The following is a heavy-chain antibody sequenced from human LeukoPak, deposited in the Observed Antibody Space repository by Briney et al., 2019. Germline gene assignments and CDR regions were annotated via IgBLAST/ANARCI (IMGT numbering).Heavy chain of an antibody. V-gene: IGHV3-23*01. CDR1: GLTFSSDA. CDR3: VGEGQTGTLAY. D-gene: IGHD1-7*01. Sequence: GGSLRLSCAASGLTFSSDAMSWVRQAPGKGLEWVSTISDTGGRTYYADSVKGRFTISRDNSKNTVYLQVNNLRAEDTAVYYCVGEGQTGTLAYWGQGTLVSVSS. CDR2: ISDTGGRT. J-gene: IGHJ4*02.